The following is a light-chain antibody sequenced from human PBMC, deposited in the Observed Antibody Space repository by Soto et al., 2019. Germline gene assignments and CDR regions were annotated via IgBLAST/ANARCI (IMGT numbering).Light chain of an antibody. CDR1: QSLLHSNGYNY. J-gene: IGKJ1*01. Sequence: DIAMTKSPLSLPVTPGEPASISCRSSQSLLHSNGYNYLDWYLQKPGQSPQLLIYLGSNRASGVPDRFSGSGSGTDFTLKISRVEAEDVGVYYCMQALQTPWTFGQGTKVEIK. V-gene: IGKV2-28*01. CDR3: MQALQTPWT. CDR2: LGS.